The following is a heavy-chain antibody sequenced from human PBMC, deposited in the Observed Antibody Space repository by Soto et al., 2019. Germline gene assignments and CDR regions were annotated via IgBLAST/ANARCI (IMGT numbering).Heavy chain of an antibody. CDR3: ASSYGDPTYYFDY. CDR2: IYYSGST. J-gene: IGHJ4*02. D-gene: IGHD4-17*01. V-gene: IGHV4-59*01. CDR1: GGSISSYY. Sequence: SETLSLTCTVSGGSISSYYWSWIRQPPGKGLEWIGYIYYSGSTNYNPSLKSRVTISVDTSKNQFSLKLSSVTAADTAVYYCASSYGDPTYYFDYWGQGTLVTVSS.